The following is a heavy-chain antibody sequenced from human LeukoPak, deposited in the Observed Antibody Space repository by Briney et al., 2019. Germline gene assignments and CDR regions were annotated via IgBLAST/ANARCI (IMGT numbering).Heavy chain of an antibody. D-gene: IGHD3-22*01. CDR2: ISAYNGNT. V-gene: IGHV1-18*01. CDR3: ARDHYYYDSSAVPDDAFDI. Sequence: ASVKVSCKASGYTFTSYGFSWVRQAPGQGLEWMGWISAYNGNTNCAQKLQGRVTMTTDTSTSTAYMELRSLRSDDTAVYYCARDHYYYDSSAVPDDAFDIWGQGTMVTVSS. CDR1: GYTFTSYG. J-gene: IGHJ3*02.